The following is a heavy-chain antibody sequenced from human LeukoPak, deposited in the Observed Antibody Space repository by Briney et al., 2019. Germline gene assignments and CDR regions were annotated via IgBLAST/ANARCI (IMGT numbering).Heavy chain of an antibody. V-gene: IGHV4-39*07. Sequence: SETLSLTCTVSGGSISSSSYYWGWIRQPPGKGLEWIGSIYYSGGTYYNPSLKSRVTISVDTSKNQFSLKLSSVTAADTAVYYCARDWESGTDVSDAFDIWGQGTMVTVSS. CDR1: GGSISSSSYY. D-gene: IGHD1-26*01. CDR3: ARDWESGTDVSDAFDI. CDR2: IYYSGGT. J-gene: IGHJ3*02.